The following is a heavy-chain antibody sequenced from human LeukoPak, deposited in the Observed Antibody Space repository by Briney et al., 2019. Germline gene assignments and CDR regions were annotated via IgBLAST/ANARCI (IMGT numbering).Heavy chain of an antibody. CDR2: INSDGSST. CDR1: GFTFSSYW. CDR3: ARVLGGASYFAS. Sequence: GGSLRLSCAASGFTFSSYWMHWVRQAPGKGLVWVSRINSDGSSTSYADSVKGRFTISRENAKNSLHLQMNSLRAGDTAVYYCARVLGGASYFASWGQGTLVTVSS. V-gene: IGHV3-74*01. D-gene: IGHD3-16*01. J-gene: IGHJ4*01.